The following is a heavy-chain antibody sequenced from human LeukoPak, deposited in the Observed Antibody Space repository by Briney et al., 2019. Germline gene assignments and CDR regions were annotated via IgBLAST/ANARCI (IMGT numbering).Heavy chain of an antibody. Sequence: SETLSLTCTVSGGSISSYYWSWIRQPPGKGLEWIGYIYYSGRTNYKPSLKSRVTISVDTSMNQFSLKLSSVTAADTAVYYCARRGRTGTTHHDAFDLWGQGTMVTVSS. CDR2: IYYSGRT. CDR3: ARRGRTGTTHHDAFDL. V-gene: IGHV4-59*01. D-gene: IGHD1-7*01. J-gene: IGHJ3*01. CDR1: GGSISSYY.